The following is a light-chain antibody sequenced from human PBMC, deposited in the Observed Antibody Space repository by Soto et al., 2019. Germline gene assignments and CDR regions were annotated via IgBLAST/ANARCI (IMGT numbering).Light chain of an antibody. CDR3: QQDKTFST. CDR1: QSIDTY. J-gene: IGKJ2*01. V-gene: IGKV1-5*01. CDR2: DVS. Sequence: DIQMTQSPSTLSASVGDRVSITCRASQSIDTYLAWYQQKPGKAPKVLMYDVSSLGSGVPSRFSGSGSGTEFTLNISSLQADDFATYYCQQDKTFSTFGQGTKLEIK.